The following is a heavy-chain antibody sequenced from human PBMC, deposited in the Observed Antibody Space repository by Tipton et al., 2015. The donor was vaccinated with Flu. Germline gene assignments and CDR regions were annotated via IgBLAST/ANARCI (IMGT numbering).Heavy chain of an antibody. CDR1: GYTFTSYD. CDR3: ARGRFLEWLSYYGMDV. Sequence: QVQLVQSGAEVKKPGASVKVSCKASGYTFTSYDINWVRQATGQGLEWMGWMNPNSGNTGYAQKFQGRVTMTRNTSISTAYMELSSLRSEDTAAYYCARGRFLEWLSYYGMDVWGQGTTVTVSS. D-gene: IGHD3-3*01. V-gene: IGHV1-8*01. CDR2: MNPNSGNT. J-gene: IGHJ6*02.